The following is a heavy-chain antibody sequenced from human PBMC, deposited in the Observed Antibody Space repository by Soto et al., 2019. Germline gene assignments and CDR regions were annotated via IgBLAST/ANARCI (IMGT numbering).Heavy chain of an antibody. D-gene: IGHD2-2*02. CDR1: GGSISSSSYY. CDR3: ARIYLYYYYYMDV. Sequence: SLTCTVSGGSISSSSYYWGWIRQPPGKGLEWIGSIYYSGSTYYNPSLKSRVTISVDTSKNQFSLKLSSVTAADTAVYYCARIYLYYYYYMDVWGKGTTVTVSS. J-gene: IGHJ6*03. V-gene: IGHV4-39*01. CDR2: IYYSGST.